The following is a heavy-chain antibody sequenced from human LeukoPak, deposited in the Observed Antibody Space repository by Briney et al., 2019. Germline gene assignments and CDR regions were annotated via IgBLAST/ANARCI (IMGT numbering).Heavy chain of an antibody. D-gene: IGHD3-22*01. CDR1: GYTFTGYY. CDR2: INPNSGDT. J-gene: IGHJ4*02. Sequence: GASVKVSCKASGYTFTGYYMHWVRQAPGQGLEWMGWINPNSGDTNYAQKFQGRVTMTRDTSISTAYMELNGLRSDDTAVYYCARGSSSGYYYFDYWGQGTLVTVSS. V-gene: IGHV1-2*02. CDR3: ARGSSSGYYYFDY.